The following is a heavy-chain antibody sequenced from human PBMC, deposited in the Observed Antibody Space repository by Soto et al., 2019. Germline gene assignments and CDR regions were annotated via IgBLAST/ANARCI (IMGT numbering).Heavy chain of an antibody. CDR3: ARRSSGWYFDY. V-gene: IGHV3-23*01. D-gene: IGHD6-19*01. J-gene: IGHJ4*02. CDR1: GFTFSSYA. CDR2: ISGSGGST. Sequence: EVQLLESGGGLVQPGGSLRLSCAASGFTFSSYAMNWVRQAPGKGLEWVSVISGSGGSTYYADSVKGRFTISRDNSKNRLYLQMNSLRAEVTAVYYCARRSSGWYFDYWGQGTLVTVSS.